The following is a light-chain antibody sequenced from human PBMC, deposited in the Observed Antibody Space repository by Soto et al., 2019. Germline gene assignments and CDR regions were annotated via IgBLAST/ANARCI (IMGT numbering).Light chain of an antibody. CDR2: GAS. J-gene: IGKJ3*01. CDR1: QSVSSSY. CDR3: QQYGSSFT. V-gene: IGKV3-20*01. Sequence: EIVLTQSPGTLSLSPGERATLSCRASQSVSSSYLAWYQQKPGQAPRLLIYGASSRATGIPDRFSGSWSGTDFTLTISILEPEDFAVYYCQQYGSSFTFGPGTKVDIK.